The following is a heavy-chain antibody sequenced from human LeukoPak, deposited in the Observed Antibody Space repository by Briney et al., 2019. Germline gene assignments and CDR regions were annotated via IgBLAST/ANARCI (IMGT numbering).Heavy chain of an antibody. CDR2: IIPIFGTT. D-gene: IGHD3-10*01. CDR1: GGTFISYA. V-gene: IGHV1-69*13. CDR3: ARSPAGYYGSGSYPYYYYYGMDV. J-gene: IGHJ6*04. Sequence: TSVKVSCKASGGTFISYATSGVRQAPGQGLEWMRGIIPIFGTTDYAQNFEGRVTITADDSTSTAYMELSSLSSEDTAVYYCARSPAGYYGSGSYPYYYYYGMDVWGKGPTVTVSS.